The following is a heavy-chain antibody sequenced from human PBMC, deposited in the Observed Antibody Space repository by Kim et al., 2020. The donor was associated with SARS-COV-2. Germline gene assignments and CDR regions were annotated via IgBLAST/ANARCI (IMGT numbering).Heavy chain of an antibody. CDR2: ICDGGSS. V-gene: IGHV4-59*13. CDR1: GDSISTYS. CDR3: ARGRFLDP. D-gene: IGHD3-3*01. Sequence: SETLSLTCTVSGDSISTYSWTWIRQPPGRGLQWIGYICDGGSSNYNPSLKSRLTISVDTSKNQFSLKLSSGTAADTAVYYCARGRFLDPWGQGTLVTVS. J-gene: IGHJ5*02.